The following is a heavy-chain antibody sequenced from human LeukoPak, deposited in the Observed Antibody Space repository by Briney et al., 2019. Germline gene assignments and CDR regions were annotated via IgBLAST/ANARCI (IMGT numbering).Heavy chain of an antibody. CDR3: AAVGYCSSASCYPDDY. V-gene: IGHV1-58*01. Sequence: SVKVSCKAAGFTFTSSAVQWVRQARGQRLEWIGWIVVGSGNTNYAQKFQERGTITRDMSTSTAYMELSRLRSEETAVYYCAAVGYCSSASCYPDDYWGQGTLVTVSS. CDR1: GFTFTSSA. CDR2: IVVGSGNT. D-gene: IGHD2-2*01. J-gene: IGHJ4*02.